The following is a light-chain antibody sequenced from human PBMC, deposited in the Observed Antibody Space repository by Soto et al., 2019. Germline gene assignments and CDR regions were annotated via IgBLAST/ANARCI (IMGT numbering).Light chain of an antibody. CDR3: LQNHNYPRT. J-gene: IGKJ1*01. CDR1: QDISDD. CDR2: GAS. V-gene: IGKV1-6*02. Sequence: IELTQSPSSLSASVGDRVTITCRASQDISDDVGWYQQTPGKAPKLLISGASRLQSGVPSRFSGSGSGAAFTLTITSLRPEDSATYYCLQNHNYPRTFGQGTKVDI.